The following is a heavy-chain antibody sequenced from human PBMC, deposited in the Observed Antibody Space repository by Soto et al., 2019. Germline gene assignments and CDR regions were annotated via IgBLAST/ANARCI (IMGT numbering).Heavy chain of an antibody. Sequence: SETLSLTCAVYGGSFSGYYWSWIRQPPGKGLEWIGEINHGGGTNYNPSLKGRFTISRDNAKNSLYLQMNSLRAEDTAVYYCASFIAARPTYYYYGMGVWGQGTTVTVSS. CDR2: INHGGGT. CDR3: ASFIAARPTYYYYGMGV. D-gene: IGHD6-6*01. J-gene: IGHJ6*02. V-gene: IGHV4-34*10. CDR1: GGSFSGYY.